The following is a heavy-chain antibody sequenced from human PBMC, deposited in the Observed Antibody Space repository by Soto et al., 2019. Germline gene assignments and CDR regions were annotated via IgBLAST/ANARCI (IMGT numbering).Heavy chain of an antibody. CDR2: INHSGSN. CDR3: ARGGSDDWQVAFDI. Sequence: PSETLSPTCVVSGGSPSTYYYNWIRQSPGKGLEWIGEINHSGSNNYSPSLKSRVTMSLDTSKNQFSLKLTSVTAADTAVYYCARGGSDDWQVAFDIWGQGTMVTVSS. V-gene: IGHV4-34*01. CDR1: GGSPSTYY. J-gene: IGHJ3*02. D-gene: IGHD3-9*01.